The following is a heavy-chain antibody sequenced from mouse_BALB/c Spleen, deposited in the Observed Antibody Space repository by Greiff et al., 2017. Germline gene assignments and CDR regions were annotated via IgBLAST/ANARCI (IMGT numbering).Heavy chain of an antibody. CDR2: ISTYYGDA. J-gene: IGHJ2*01. CDR1: GYTFTDYA. Sequence: VQLQESGAELVRPGVSVKISCKGSGYTFTDYAMHWVKQSHAKSLEWIGVISTYYGDASYNQKFKGKATMTVDKSSSTAYMELARLTSEDSAIYYCARSVYGNYLDYWGQGTTLTVSS. V-gene: IGHV1S137*01. D-gene: IGHD2-10*02. CDR3: ARSVYGNYLDY.